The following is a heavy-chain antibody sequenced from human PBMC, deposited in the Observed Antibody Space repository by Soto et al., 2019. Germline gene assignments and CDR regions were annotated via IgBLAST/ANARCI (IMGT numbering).Heavy chain of an antibody. CDR3: AKAQGGSYKIGPYYYYGMDV. CDR2: ISAYNGNT. J-gene: IGHJ6*02. CDR1: GYTFTSYG. V-gene: IGHV1-18*01. Sequence: ASVKVSCKASGYTFTSYGISWVRQAPGQGLEWMGWISAYNGNTNYAQKLQGRVTMTTDTSTSTAYMELRSLRSDDTAVYYCAKAQGGSYKIGPYYYYGMDVWGQGTTVTVSS. D-gene: IGHD1-26*01.